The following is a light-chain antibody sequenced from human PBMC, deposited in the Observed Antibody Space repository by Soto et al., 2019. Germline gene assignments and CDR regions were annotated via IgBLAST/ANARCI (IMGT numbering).Light chain of an antibody. J-gene: IGKJ2*01. CDR2: GVS. CDR1: QSVSSN. V-gene: IGKV3-15*01. Sequence: EMVMTQSPATLSVSPGERATLSCRASQSVSSNLAWYQQKPGQPPRLLIYGVSTRATGIPARFSGSGSGTEFTLTISSLQSEDFAIYYCQQSNNWPPTFGQGTKLDIK. CDR3: QQSNNWPPT.